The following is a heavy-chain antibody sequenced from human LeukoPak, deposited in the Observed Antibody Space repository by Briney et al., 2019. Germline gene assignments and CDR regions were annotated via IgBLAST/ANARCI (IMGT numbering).Heavy chain of an antibody. D-gene: IGHD2-15*01. CDR3: ANGGYCSGGSCYSFGPNY. Sequence: PGGSLRLSCTASGFTFSSYAMSWVRQAPGKGLEWVSAISGSGGSTYYADSVKGRFTISRDNSKNTLYLQMNSLRAEDTAVYYCANGGYCSGGSCYSFGPNYWGQGTLVTVSS. V-gene: IGHV3-23*01. CDR2: ISGSGGST. CDR1: GFTFSSYA. J-gene: IGHJ4*02.